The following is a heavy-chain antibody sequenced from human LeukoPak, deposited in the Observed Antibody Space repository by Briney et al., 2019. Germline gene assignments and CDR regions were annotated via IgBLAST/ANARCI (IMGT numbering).Heavy chain of an antibody. V-gene: IGHV4-34*01. CDR2: INRSGST. J-gene: IGHJ4*02. Sequence: SETLSLTCAVYGGSFSGYYWSWVRQPPGKGLEWIGEINRSGSTNYNPSLKSRVTISVDTSKNQFSLKLSSVTAADTAVYYCARGFDWPYIDYWGQGTLVTVSS. D-gene: IGHD3-9*01. CDR1: GGSFSGYY. CDR3: ARGFDWPYIDY.